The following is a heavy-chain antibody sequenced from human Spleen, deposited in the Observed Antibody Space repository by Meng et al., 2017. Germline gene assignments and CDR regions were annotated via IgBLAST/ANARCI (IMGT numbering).Heavy chain of an antibody. CDR3: ARGPVFTDFDY. V-gene: IGHV4-39*07. Sequence: SETLSLTCTVSGGSVSSASYYWGWIRQPPGKGLEWIGSMHHSGSTYYNPSLKSRVTISVDTSKNQFSLKLSSVTAADTAVYYCARGPVFTDFDYWGQGTLVTVSS. CDR2: MHHSGST. J-gene: IGHJ4*02. CDR1: GGSVSSASYY.